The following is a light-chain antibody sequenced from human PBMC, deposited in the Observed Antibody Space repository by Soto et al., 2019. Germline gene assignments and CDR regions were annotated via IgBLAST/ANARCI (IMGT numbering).Light chain of an antibody. J-gene: IGKJ4*01. CDR3: QQLTSNPLT. V-gene: IGKV1-9*01. CDR1: QGITNS. Sequence: DIQLTQSPSFLSASVGDRVTITCRVSQGITNSLAWYQQKPGKAPNLLIYAASTLQGGVPSRFSGSGSGTDFTLTISSLQPEDFATYYCQQLTSNPLTFGGGTKVEIK. CDR2: AAS.